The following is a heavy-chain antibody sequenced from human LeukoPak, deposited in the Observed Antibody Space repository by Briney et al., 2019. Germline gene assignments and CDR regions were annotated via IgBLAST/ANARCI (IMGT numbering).Heavy chain of an antibody. CDR2: IYSGGST. Sequence: GGSLRLSCAASGFTVSSNCMSWVRQAPGKGLEWVSVIYSGGSTYYADSVKGRFTISRDNSKNTLYLQMNSLRAEDTAVYYCARTMVRGVIRYYYYMDVWGKGTTVTVSS. J-gene: IGHJ6*03. CDR3: ARTMVRGVIRYYYYMDV. V-gene: IGHV3-66*02. CDR1: GFTVSSNC. D-gene: IGHD3-10*01.